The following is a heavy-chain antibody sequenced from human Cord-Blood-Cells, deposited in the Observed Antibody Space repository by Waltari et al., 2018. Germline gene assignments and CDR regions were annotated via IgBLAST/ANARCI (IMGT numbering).Heavy chain of an antibody. Sequence: QVQLQQWGAGLLKPSETLSLTCAVYGGSFSGYYWSWIRHPPGKGLEWIGEINHSGSTNYNPSLKSRVTISVDTSKNQFSLKLSSVTAADTAVYYCASRGGYCSGGSCYNWFDPWGQGTLVTVSS. CDR1: GGSFSGYY. CDR2: INHSGST. CDR3: ASRGGYCSGGSCYNWFDP. J-gene: IGHJ5*02. V-gene: IGHV4-34*01. D-gene: IGHD2-15*01.